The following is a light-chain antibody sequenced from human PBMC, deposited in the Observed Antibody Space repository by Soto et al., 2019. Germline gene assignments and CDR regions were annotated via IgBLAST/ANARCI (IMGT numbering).Light chain of an antibody. CDR3: QQYNNWPPT. Sequence: EIVMTQSPATLSVSPGERATLSCGASQSVSSNLAWYQQKPGQAPRLLIYGASTRATGIPARFSGSGSGTEFTLTISSLQSEDFAVYYCQQYNNWPPTFGQGTK. CDR2: GAS. CDR1: QSVSSN. V-gene: IGKV3-15*01. J-gene: IGKJ1*01.